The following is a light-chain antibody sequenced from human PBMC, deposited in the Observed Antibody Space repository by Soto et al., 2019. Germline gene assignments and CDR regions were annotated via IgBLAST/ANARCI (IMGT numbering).Light chain of an antibody. J-gene: IGLJ2*01. Sequence: QSVLTQPPSASGTPGQRVTISCSGSSSNIGSNTVNWYQQVPGTAPKLLIYRNNQRPSGVPDRFSGSKSGTSASLAISGLQSEDEADYYCAAWDATLNGLFGGGTKVTVL. CDR2: RNN. CDR3: AAWDATLNGL. CDR1: SSNIGSNT. V-gene: IGLV1-44*01.